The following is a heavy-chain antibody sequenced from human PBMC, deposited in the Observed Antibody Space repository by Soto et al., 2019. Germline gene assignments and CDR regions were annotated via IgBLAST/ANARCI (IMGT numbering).Heavy chain of an antibody. V-gene: IGHV1-18*01. CDR2: ISAYNGDT. CDR1: GYTFTSHG. D-gene: IGHD3-10*01. CDR3: ARMVRGSNIDYYHYMDV. J-gene: IGHJ6*03. Sequence: QVPLVQSGAEVKKPGASVKVSCKASGYTFTSHGISWVRQAPGQGLEWMGWISAYNGDTNYAQKLQGRVTVTTDTSTSTAYTELRSLRSEDTAVYYCARMVRGSNIDYYHYMDVWGKGTTVTVSS.